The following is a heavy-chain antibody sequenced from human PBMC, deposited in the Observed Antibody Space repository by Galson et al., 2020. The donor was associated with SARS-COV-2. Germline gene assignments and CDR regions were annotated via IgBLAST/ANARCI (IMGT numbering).Heavy chain of an antibody. V-gene: IGHV4-34*01. J-gene: IGHJ4*02. Sequence: SQTLSLTCAVYGGSFSGYYWSWIRQPPGKGLEWIGEINHSGSTNYNPSLKSRVTISVDTSKNQFSPKLSSVTAADTAVYYCARGPDIVATIYFDYWGQGTLVTVSS. D-gene: IGHD5-12*01. CDR2: INHSGST. CDR1: GGSFSGYY. CDR3: ARGPDIVATIYFDY.